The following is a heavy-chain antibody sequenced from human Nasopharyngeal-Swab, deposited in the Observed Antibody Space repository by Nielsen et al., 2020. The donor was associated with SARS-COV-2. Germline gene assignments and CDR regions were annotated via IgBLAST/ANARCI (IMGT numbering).Heavy chain of an antibody. V-gene: IGHV3-30*04. J-gene: IGHJ2*01. Sequence: GGSLRLSCAASGFTFTTYTMHWVRPAPGKGLEWVALISYVRSNEYYADSVKGRFTISRDNSKNTVYLQMNSLRGEDTAVYYCARIGYGFFDLWGRGTLVTVSS. D-gene: IGHD5-18*01. CDR2: ISYVRSNE. CDR3: ARIGYGFFDL. CDR1: GFTFTTYT.